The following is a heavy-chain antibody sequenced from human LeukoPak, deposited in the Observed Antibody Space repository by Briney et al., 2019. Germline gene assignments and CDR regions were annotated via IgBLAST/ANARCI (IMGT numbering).Heavy chain of an antibody. D-gene: IGHD1-26*01. V-gene: IGHV3-21*01. CDR1: GFTFSSYS. J-gene: IGHJ6*03. Sequence: GGSLRLSCAASGFTFSSYSMNWVRQAPGKGLEWVSCISSSSSYIYYADSVKGRFTIPRDNAKNSLYLQMNSLRVEDTAVYFCAKESVAVGAYSYYYYMDVWGRGTTVTISS. CDR2: ISSSSSYI. CDR3: AKESVAVGAYSYYYYMDV.